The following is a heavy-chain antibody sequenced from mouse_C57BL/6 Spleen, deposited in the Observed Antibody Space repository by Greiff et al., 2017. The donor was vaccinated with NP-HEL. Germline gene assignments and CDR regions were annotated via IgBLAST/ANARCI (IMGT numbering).Heavy chain of an antibody. J-gene: IGHJ3*01. Sequence: ESGPGLVKPSQSLSLTCSVTGYSITSGYYWNWIRQFPGNKLEWMGYISYDGSNNYNPSLKNRISITRDTAKNQFFLKLNSVTTEDTATYYCARESYYGSSYGWFAYWGQGTLVTVSA. CDR3: ARESYYGSSYGWFAY. V-gene: IGHV3-6*01. CDR1: GYSITSGYY. D-gene: IGHD1-1*01. CDR2: ISYDGSN.